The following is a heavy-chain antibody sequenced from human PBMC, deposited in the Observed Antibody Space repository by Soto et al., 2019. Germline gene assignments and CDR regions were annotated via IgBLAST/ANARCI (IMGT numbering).Heavy chain of an antibody. CDR1: GGSISSGDYY. CDR3: ARDKITGLFDQ. D-gene: IGHD2-8*02. Sequence: PSETLSLTCTVSGGSISSGDYYWSWIRQPPGTGLEWIGEINHSGSTNYNPSLKSRVTISVDTSKNQFSLKLTSVTAADTAVYYCARDKITGLFDQWGQGTVVTLSS. CDR2: INHSGST. J-gene: IGHJ4*02. V-gene: IGHV4-39*07.